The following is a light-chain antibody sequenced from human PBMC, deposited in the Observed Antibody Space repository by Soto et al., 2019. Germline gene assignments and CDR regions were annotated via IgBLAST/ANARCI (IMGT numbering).Light chain of an antibody. V-gene: IGLV2-14*01. CDR2: EVT. CDR3: SSKRDSGTLFV. J-gene: IGLJ1*01. CDR1: SSDVGAYNY. Sequence: QSVLTQPASVSGSPGQSITISCTGTSSDVGAYNYVSWYQHHPGKVPKLLIYEVTNRPSGVSDRFSGSKSGNTASLTISGLQAEDEADYYCSSKRDSGTLFVFGTGTKVTVL.